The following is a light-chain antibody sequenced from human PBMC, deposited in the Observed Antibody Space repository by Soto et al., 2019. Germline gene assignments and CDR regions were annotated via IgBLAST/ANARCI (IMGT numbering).Light chain of an antibody. CDR1: AGAVTSGYS. CDR3: LLYYDGTYV. V-gene: IGLV7-43*01. J-gene: IGLJ1*01. Sequence: VLTQDPSLTVSPGGTVTLTCASRAGAVTSGYSPNWIQQKPGQAPRALVYSSSKKHSWTPARFSGSLLGGKAALTLSGVQPEDEAEYYCLLYYDGTYVFGTGTKVTVL. CDR2: SSS.